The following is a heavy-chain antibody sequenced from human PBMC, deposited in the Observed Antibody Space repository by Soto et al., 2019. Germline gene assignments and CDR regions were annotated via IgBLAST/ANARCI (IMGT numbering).Heavy chain of an antibody. Sequence: GGSLRLSCAASGFTFSSYGMHWVRQAPGKGLEWVAVIWYDGSNKYYADSVKGRFTISRDNSKNTLYLQMNSLRAEDMAVYYCARVADCSSTSCYAARYYYYYMDVWGKGTTVTVSS. V-gene: IGHV3-33*01. CDR1: GFTFSSYG. CDR2: IWYDGSNK. J-gene: IGHJ6*03. D-gene: IGHD2-2*01. CDR3: ARVADCSSTSCYAARYYYYYMDV.